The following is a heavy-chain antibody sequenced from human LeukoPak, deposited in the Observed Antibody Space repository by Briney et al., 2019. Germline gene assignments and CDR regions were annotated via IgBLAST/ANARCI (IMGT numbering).Heavy chain of an antibody. J-gene: IGHJ5*02. D-gene: IGHD2-21*01. Sequence: PSETLSLTCTVSGGSISSSSHFSRWVRQTPGKGLWWIGSICYSGSIRYNPALKSRVTRSVDMSRNPVFVVVYSVPAADTAIYYCARRDYRAWFDPWGQGTMVTVSS. CDR2: ICYSGSI. V-gene: IGHV4-39*01. CDR3: ARRDYRAWFDP. CDR1: GGSISSSSHF.